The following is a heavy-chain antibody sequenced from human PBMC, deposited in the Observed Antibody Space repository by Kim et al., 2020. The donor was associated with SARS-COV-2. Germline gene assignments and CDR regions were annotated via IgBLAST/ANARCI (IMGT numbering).Heavy chain of an antibody. V-gene: IGHV4-39*01. J-gene: IGHJ5*02. CDR1: GGSISSSSYY. D-gene: IGHD3-3*01. Sequence: SETLSLTCTVSGGSISSSSYYWGWIRQPPGKGLEWIGSIYYSGSTYYNPSLKSRVTISVDTSKNQFSLKLSSVTAADTAVYYCARREYDFWSGYSNWFDPWGQGTLVTVSS. CDR2: IYYSGST. CDR3: ARREYDFWSGYSNWFDP.